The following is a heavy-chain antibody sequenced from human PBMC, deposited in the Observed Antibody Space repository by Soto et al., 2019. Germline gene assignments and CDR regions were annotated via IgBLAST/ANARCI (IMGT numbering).Heavy chain of an antibody. CDR1: GFIFSSYG. V-gene: IGHV3-33*01. D-gene: IGHD1-1*01. Sequence: QVQLVESGGGVVQPGRSLRVSCAASGFIFSSYGMHWVRQAPGKGLEWVAVIWYDGSNKYHADSVKGRFTISRDNSKNTVHLQMNSLRAEDKAVYYCARDRGGGYFYGMDVWGQGTMVTVSS. CDR2: IWYDGSNK. CDR3: ARDRGGGYFYGMDV. J-gene: IGHJ6*02.